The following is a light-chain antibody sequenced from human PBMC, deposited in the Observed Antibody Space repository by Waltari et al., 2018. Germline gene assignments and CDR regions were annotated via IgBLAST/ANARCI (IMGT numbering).Light chain of an antibody. J-gene: IGLJ2*01. CDR3: QSYDSGLSRGVV. V-gene: IGLV1-40*01. CDR2: GNS. CDR1: SSNIGADSD. Sequence: QSVLTQPPSASGAPGQRVTISCTGSSSNIGADSDVHWYQQLPGTAPKLLIYGNSNRPSGVPDRFSGSKSGTSASLAITGLQAEDEADYYCQSYDSGLSRGVVFGGGTKLTVL.